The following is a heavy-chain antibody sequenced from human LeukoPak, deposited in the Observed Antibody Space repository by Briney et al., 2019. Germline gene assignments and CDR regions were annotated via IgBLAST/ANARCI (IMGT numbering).Heavy chain of an antibody. CDR2: IYYSGST. CDR1: GGSISSSSYY. V-gene: IGHV4-39*01. D-gene: IGHD3-3*01. Sequence: SETLSLTCTVSGGSISSSSYYWVWIRQPPGKGLEWIGSIYYSGSTYYSPSLKSRVTISVDTSKNQFSLKLSSVTAADTAVYYCATCYDSPQYGMDVWGQGTTVTVSS. CDR3: ATCYDSPQYGMDV. J-gene: IGHJ6*02.